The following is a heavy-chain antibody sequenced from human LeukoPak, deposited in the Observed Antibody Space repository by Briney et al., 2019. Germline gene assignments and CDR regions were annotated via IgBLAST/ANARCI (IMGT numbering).Heavy chain of an antibody. CDR3: ARDIGAAAAGIGAFDM. Sequence: SQTLSLTCTVSGGPISVGGHHWSWIRQHPGKGLEWIGYIYYSGSTYYNPSLRSRVTISVGTSKNQFSLNLSSVTAADTAVYYCARDIGAAAAGIGAFDMWGQGTMVIVSS. CDR2: IYYSGST. J-gene: IGHJ3*02. CDR1: GGPISVGGHH. V-gene: IGHV4-31*02. D-gene: IGHD6-13*01.